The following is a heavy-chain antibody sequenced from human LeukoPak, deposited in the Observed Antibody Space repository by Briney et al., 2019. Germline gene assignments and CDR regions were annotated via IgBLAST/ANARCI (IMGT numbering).Heavy chain of an antibody. CDR3: ARGQAAMATDAFDI. CDR1: GFTFSDYY. D-gene: IGHD5-18*01. Sequence: GGSLRLSCAASGFTFSDYYMSWIRQAPGKGLEWVSYISSSGSTIYYADSVKGRFTLSRDNAKNSLYLQMNSLRAEDTAVYYCARGQAAMATDAFDIWGQGTMVTVSS. J-gene: IGHJ3*02. V-gene: IGHV3-11*01. CDR2: ISSSGSTI.